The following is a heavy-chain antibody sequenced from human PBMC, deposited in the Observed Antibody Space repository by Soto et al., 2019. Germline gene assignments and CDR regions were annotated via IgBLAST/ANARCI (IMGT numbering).Heavy chain of an antibody. CDR2: ISSSSSYI. CDR1: GFTFSSYS. D-gene: IGHD3-9*01. Sequence: EVQLVESGGGLVKPGGSLRLSCAASGFTFSSYSMNWVRQAPGKGLEWVSSISSSSSYIYYADSVKGRFTISRDNAKNSLYLQMNSLRAEDTAVYYCARDSLRYFDWLLSGGDYWGQGTLVTVSS. CDR3: ARDSLRYFDWLLSGGDY. J-gene: IGHJ4*02. V-gene: IGHV3-21*01.